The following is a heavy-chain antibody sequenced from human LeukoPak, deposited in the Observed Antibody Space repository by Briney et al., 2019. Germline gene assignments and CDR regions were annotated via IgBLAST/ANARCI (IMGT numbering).Heavy chain of an antibody. V-gene: IGHV3-30-3*01. D-gene: IGHD1-26*01. J-gene: IGHJ4*02. CDR3: ARDHDSGGGGGY. CDR2: ISVDGNTK. CDR1: GFTFSRYT. Sequence: GGSLRLSCAVSGFTFSRYTMHWVRQAPGQGLEWMAVISVDGNTKYHADSVRGRFTISRDSSKSTLYLQMNSLRTEDTAVYFCARDHDSGGGGGYWGQGTLVTVSS.